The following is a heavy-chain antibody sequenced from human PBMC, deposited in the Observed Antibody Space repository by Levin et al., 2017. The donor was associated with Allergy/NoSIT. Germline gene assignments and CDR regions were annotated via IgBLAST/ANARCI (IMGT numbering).Heavy chain of an antibody. Sequence: GESLKISCVVSGLTFSSAAMSWVRQAPGKGLEWVSSISPGGDYIYYADSVEGRFTISRDNSKSTVFLQMNSLRAEDTAVYYCGKSKWELLGDYWGQGTLVTVSS. CDR2: ISPGGDYI. V-gene: IGHV3-23*01. D-gene: IGHD1-26*01. J-gene: IGHJ4*02. CDR3: GKSKWELLGDY. CDR1: GLTFSSAA.